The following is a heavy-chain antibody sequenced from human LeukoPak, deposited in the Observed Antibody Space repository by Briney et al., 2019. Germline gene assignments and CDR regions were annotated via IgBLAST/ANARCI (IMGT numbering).Heavy chain of an antibody. CDR3: ARTYGPTYYYYYMDV. J-gene: IGHJ6*03. CDR2: VTNSGTT. Sequence: SETLSLTCNVSGESISSHYWSWTRQSPGKGLEWIGYVTNSGTTKFNPSLKSRVTISRDTSKNQISLKLSSVTAADTAVYYCARTYGPTYYYYYMDVWGKGTTVTISS. V-gene: IGHV4-59*08. CDR1: GESISSHY. D-gene: IGHD4-17*01.